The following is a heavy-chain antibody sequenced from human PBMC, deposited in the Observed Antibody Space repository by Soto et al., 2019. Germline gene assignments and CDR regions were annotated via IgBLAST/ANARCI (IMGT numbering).Heavy chain of an antibody. D-gene: IGHD2-2*01. CDR2: VIPILGMA. J-gene: IGHJ5*02. CDR1: GGTFSSYS. CDR3: ARGGAVVVPGAVDRHNWFDP. Sequence: QVQLVQSGAEVKKPGSSVKVSCEASGGTFSSYSFSWVRQAPGQGLEWMGRVIPILGMANYAQKFQGRVTITADKSTGTVYRELRSLRSEARAVYYCARGGAVVVPGAVDRHNWFDPWGQGTLFTVCS. V-gene: IGHV1-69*02.